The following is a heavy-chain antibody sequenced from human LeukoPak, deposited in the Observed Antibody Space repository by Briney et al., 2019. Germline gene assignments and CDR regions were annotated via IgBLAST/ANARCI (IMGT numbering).Heavy chain of an antibody. V-gene: IGHV3-21*01. CDR1: GLTFSSYS. Sequence: GGSLRLSCAASGLTFSSYSMNWVRQAPGKGLEWVSSISSSSSYIYYADSVKGRFTISRDNAKNSLYLQMNSLRAEDTAVYYCASILGYCSSTSCPQPPFDYWGQGTLVTVSS. D-gene: IGHD2-2*01. J-gene: IGHJ4*02. CDR2: ISSSSSYI. CDR3: ASILGYCSSTSCPQPPFDY.